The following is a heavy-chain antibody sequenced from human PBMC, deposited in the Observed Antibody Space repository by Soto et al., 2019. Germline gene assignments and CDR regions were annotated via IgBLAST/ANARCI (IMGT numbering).Heavy chain of an antibody. CDR2: IKQDGSEK. V-gene: IGHV3-7*01. CDR1: GFTFSSYW. CDR3: ARDTNDDYYYYYLDV. Sequence: PGGSLRLSCAASGFTFSSYWMSWVRQAPGKGLEWVANIKQDGSEKYYVDSVKGRFTISRDNAKNSLYLQMNSLRAEDTAVYYCARDTNDDYYYYYLDVWGKGTTVTVSS. J-gene: IGHJ6*03. D-gene: IGHD1-1*01.